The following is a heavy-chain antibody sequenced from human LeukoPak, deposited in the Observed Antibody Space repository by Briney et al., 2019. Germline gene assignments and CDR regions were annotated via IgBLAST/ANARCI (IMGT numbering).Heavy chain of an antibody. CDR2: IRSKAYGGTT. D-gene: IGHD2-2*03. J-gene: IGHJ4*02. CDR1: GFTFSDYY. V-gene: IGHV3-49*03. Sequence: PGGSLRLSCAASGFTFSDYYMTWIRQAPGKGLEWVGFIRSKAYGGTTEYAASVKGRFTISRDDSKSIAYLQMNSLKTEDTAVYYCTRVGIVVVPGRYYFDYWGQGTLVTVSS. CDR3: TRVGIVVVPGRYYFDY.